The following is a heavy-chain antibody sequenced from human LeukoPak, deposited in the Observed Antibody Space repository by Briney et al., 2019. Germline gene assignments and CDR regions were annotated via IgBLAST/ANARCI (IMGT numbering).Heavy chain of an antibody. V-gene: IGHV3-9*01. D-gene: IGHD6-6*01. Sequence: GGSLRLSCAASGFTFDDYAMHWVRQAPGKGLEWVSGISWNSGSIGYADSVKGRFTISRDNAKNSLYLQMNSLRAEDTALYYCAKAPTEQLPLSYFDYWGQGTLVTVSS. CDR2: ISWNSGSI. CDR3: AKAPTEQLPLSYFDY. J-gene: IGHJ4*02. CDR1: GFTFDDYA.